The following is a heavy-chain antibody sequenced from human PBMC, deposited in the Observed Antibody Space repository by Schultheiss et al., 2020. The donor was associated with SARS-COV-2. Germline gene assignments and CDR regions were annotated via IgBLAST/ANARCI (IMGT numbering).Heavy chain of an antibody. Sequence: GGSLRLSCAASGFTFSSYAMHWVRQAPGKGLEWVSANSGSGGSTYYADSVKGRFTISRDNAKNSLYLQMNSLRAEDTAVYYCARGHEDAFDIWGQGTMVTVSS. CDR1: GFTFSSYA. J-gene: IGHJ3*02. CDR2: NSGSGGST. V-gene: IGHV3-21*04. CDR3: ARGHEDAFDI.